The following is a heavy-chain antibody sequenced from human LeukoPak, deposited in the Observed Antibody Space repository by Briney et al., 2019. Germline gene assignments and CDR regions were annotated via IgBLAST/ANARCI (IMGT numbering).Heavy chain of an antibody. CDR1: GGSISSSSYY. J-gene: IGHJ4*02. V-gene: IGHV4-39*01. Sequence: SETLSLTXTVSGGSISSSSYYWGWIRQPPGKGLEWIGSIYYSGSTYYNPSLKSRVTISVDTSKNQFSLKLSSVTAADTAVYYCARISLLGYSYGSTDYWGQGTLVTVSS. CDR3: ARISLLGYSYGSTDY. D-gene: IGHD5-18*01. CDR2: IYYSGST.